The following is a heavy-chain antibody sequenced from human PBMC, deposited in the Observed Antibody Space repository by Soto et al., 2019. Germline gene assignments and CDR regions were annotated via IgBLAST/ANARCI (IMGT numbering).Heavy chain of an antibody. Sequence: SETLSLTCTVSGGSISSYYWSWIRQPPGKGLEWIGYIYYSGSTNYNPSLKSRVTISVDTSKNQFSLKLSSVTAADTAVYYCARGGSSSGGDAFDIWGQGTMVTVSS. J-gene: IGHJ3*02. D-gene: IGHD2-15*01. CDR3: ARGGSSSGGDAFDI. CDR2: IYYSGST. V-gene: IGHV4-59*01. CDR1: GGSISSYY.